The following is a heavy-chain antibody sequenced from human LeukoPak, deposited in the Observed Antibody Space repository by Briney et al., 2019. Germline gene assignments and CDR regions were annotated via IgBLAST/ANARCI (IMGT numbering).Heavy chain of an antibody. Sequence: GGSLRLSCAASGFSFSSYPMNWVRQAPGQGLEWVSYISGGSNTIYYADSVKGRFTISRDNAKNSLYPQMNSLRDEDTAVYYCARDGSTRYYFDIWGLGTLVTVSS. CDR1: GFSFSSYP. V-gene: IGHV3-48*02. J-gene: IGHJ4*02. CDR2: ISGGSNTI. CDR3: ARDGSTRYYFDI. D-gene: IGHD2-15*01.